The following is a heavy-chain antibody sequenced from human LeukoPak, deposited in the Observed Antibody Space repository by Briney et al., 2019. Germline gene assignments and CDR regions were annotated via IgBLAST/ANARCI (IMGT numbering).Heavy chain of an antibody. CDR3: ARPHGIAVAGPLGPYYYMDV. Sequence: ASVKVSCKASGYTFTSYGISWVRQAPGQGLEWMGWISAYNGNTNYAQKLQGRVTMTTDTSTSTAYMELRSLRSDDTAVYYCARPHGIAVAGPLGPYYYMDVWGKGTTVTVSS. CDR1: GYTFTSYG. J-gene: IGHJ6*03. V-gene: IGHV1-18*01. CDR2: ISAYNGNT. D-gene: IGHD6-19*01.